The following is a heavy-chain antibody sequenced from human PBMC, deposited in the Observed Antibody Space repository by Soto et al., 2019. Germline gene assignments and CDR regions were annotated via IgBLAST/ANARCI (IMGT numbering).Heavy chain of an antibody. D-gene: IGHD3-10*01. CDR2: ITDDGGDT. J-gene: IGHJ4*02. CDR1: GITFWSRA. V-gene: IGHV3-23*01. CDR3: ARGSKESYPGSRIFDF. Sequence: GGSLRLSCVVSGITFWSRAMSWVRQAAGEGLEWVSSITDDGGDTKYADSVRGRFTISRDNSKDTLYLQMTSLRAEDSAVYYCARGSKESYPGSRIFDFWGRGTLVTVYS.